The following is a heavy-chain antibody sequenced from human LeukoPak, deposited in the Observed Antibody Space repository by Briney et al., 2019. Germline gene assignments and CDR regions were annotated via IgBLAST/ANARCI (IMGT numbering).Heavy chain of an antibody. Sequence: GGSLRLSCAASGFTVGSSNMSWVRQAPGKGLEWVSVIFGGGDTHHVDSVKGRFTISRDNSKNTLYLQMNNLRAEDTAVYYCARGSGGYHLGYWGQGTLVTVSS. D-gene: IGHD3-16*02. V-gene: IGHV3-53*01. CDR1: GFTVGSSN. J-gene: IGHJ4*02. CDR3: ARGSGGYHLGY. CDR2: IFGGGDT.